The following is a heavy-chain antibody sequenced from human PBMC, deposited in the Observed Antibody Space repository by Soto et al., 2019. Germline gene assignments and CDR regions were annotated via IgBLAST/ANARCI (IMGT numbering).Heavy chain of an antibody. CDR2: IIPIFGTA. CDR3: ARDPSQAYCGGDCYPPYFDY. Sequence: GASVKVSCKASGGTFSSYAISWVRQAPGQGLEWMGGIIPIFGTANYAQKFQGRVTITADESTSTAYMELSSLRSEDTAVYYCARDPSQAYCGGDCYPPYFDYWGQGTLVTAPQ. CDR1: GGTFSSYA. D-gene: IGHD2-21*02. J-gene: IGHJ4*02. V-gene: IGHV1-69*13.